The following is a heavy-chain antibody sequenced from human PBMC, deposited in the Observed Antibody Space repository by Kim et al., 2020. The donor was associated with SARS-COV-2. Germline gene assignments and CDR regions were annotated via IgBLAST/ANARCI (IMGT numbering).Heavy chain of an antibody. D-gene: IGHD2-2*01. V-gene: IGHV3-15*01. CDR3: TTETYQANLGVNWFDP. J-gene: IGHJ5*02. CDR1: GFTFSNAW. Sequence: GGSLRLSCAASGFTFSNAWMSWVRQAPGKGLEWVGRIKSKTDGGTTDYAAPVKGRFTISRDDSKNTLYLQMNSLKTEDTAVYYCTTETYQANLGVNWFDPWGQGTLVTVSS. CDR2: IKSKTDGGTT.